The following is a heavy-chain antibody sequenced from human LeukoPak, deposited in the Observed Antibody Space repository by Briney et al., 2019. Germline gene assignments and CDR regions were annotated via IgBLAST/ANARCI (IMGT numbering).Heavy chain of an antibody. CDR1: GVSITSSLSY. CDR3: ARSIATYGPTHNWFGP. J-gene: IGHJ5*02. Sequence: SETLTLTCSVSGVSITSSLSYWGWIPPPPGKELEWVGCIYYSGSTYYSPSLKCRVTISVDTSKNQFSLKLSSVTAADTAVYYCARSIATYGPTHNWFGPWGQGILVTVSS. CDR2: IYYSGST. D-gene: IGHD6-6*01. V-gene: IGHV4-39*01.